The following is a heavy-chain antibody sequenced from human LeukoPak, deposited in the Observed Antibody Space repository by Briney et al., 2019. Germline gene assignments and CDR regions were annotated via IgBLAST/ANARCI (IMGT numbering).Heavy chain of an antibody. CDR3: ASDDFWSGYHNFDY. Sequence: ASVKVSCKASGYTFTGYYLHWVRQAPGQGLEWMGWINPNSDGTNYAQRFQGWVTMTRDTSISTAYMELSRLRSDDTAVYYCASDDFWSGYHNFDYWGQGTLVTVSS. D-gene: IGHD3-3*01. V-gene: IGHV1-2*04. CDR1: GYTFTGYY. CDR2: INPNSDGT. J-gene: IGHJ4*02.